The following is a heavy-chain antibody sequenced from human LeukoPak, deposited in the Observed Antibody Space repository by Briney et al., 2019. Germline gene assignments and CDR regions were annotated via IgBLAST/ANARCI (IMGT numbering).Heavy chain of an antibody. Sequence: GGSLRLSCAAAGFTFSNHWMHWVRQAPGKGLEWVAVVSYDGSNKYYADSVKGRFTISRDNSKNTLYLQMNSLRAEDTAVYYCAKDSYYDSSGYPDYWGQGTLVTVSS. CDR3: AKDSYYDSSGYPDY. CDR2: VSYDGSNK. V-gene: IGHV3-30*18. CDR1: GFTFSNHW. D-gene: IGHD3-22*01. J-gene: IGHJ4*02.